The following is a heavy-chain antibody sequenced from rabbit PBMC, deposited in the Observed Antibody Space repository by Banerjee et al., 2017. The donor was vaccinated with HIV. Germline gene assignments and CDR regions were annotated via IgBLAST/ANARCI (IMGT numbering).Heavy chain of an antibody. J-gene: IGHJ4*01. D-gene: IGHD7-1*01. Sequence: QEQLEESGGDLVKPEGSLTLTCTASGFSFTNKYVMCWVRQAPGKGLQWIACINTSSGNTVYANWAKGRFTISKTSWTTVTLQMTSLTAAETATYFCARDTADGAGYNFNLWGPGTLVTVS. CDR3: ARDTADGAGYNFNL. CDR2: INTSSGNT. CDR1: GFSFTNKYV. V-gene: IGHV1S45*01.